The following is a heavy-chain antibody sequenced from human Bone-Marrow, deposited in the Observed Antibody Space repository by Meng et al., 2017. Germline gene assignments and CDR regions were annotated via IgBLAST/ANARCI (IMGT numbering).Heavy chain of an antibody. D-gene: IGHD6-6*01. CDR3: AMGWGSSRAFDF. CDR2: ISSSSSYI. V-gene: IGHV3-21*01. J-gene: IGHJ4*02. CDR1: GFTFGDYA. Sequence: GGSLRLSCTASGFTFGDYAMSWFRQAPGKGLEWVSSISSSSSYIYYADSVKGRFTISRDNAKNSLYLQMNSLRAEDTALYYCAMGWGSSRAFDFWGQGTLVTVSS.